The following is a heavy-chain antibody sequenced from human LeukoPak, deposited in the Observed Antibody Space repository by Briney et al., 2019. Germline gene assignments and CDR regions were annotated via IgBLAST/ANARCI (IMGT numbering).Heavy chain of an antibody. CDR3: AKDIRGALAHPTFDY. V-gene: IGHV3-9*01. J-gene: IGHJ4*02. CDR1: GFTFDDYA. CDR2: ISWNSGSI. D-gene: IGHD2-15*01. Sequence: GGSLRLSCAASGFTFDDYAMHWVRQAPGKGLEWVSGISWNSGSIGYADSVKGRFTISRDNAKNSLYLQMNSLRAEDTALYYCAKDIRGALAHPTFDYWGQGTLVTVSS.